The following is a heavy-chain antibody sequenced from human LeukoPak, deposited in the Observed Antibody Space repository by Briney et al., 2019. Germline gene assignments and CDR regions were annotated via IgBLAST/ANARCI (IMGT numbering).Heavy chain of an antibody. D-gene: IGHD1-26*01. Sequence: ASVKVSCKASGYTFTGYYMHWVRQAPGQGLEWMGWIEPNSGDTNYPEKFQGRITMTRDTSISTAYMELSSLRSEDTAVYYCARDNSVGDTAWWFDPWGQGTLVTVSS. CDR1: GYTFTGYY. V-gene: IGHV1-2*02. CDR2: IEPNSGDT. J-gene: IGHJ5*02. CDR3: ARDNSVGDTAWWFDP.